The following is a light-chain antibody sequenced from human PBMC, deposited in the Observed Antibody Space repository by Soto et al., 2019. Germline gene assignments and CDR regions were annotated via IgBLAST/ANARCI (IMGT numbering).Light chain of an antibody. CDR1: QGISSW. CDR2: AAS. J-gene: IGKJ3*01. CDR3: QQANSFPFT. Sequence: DIQMTQSPSSVSASVGDRVTITCRASQGISSWLAWYQKKPGKAPKLLIYAASSLQSGVPSRFSGSGSGTDFNLTISSLQPEDFATYYCQQANSFPFTFGPGTKVDIK. V-gene: IGKV1-12*02.